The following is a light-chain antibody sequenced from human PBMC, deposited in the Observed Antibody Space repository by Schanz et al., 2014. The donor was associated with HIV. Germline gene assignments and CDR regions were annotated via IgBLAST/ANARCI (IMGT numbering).Light chain of an antibody. Sequence: DIQMTQSPSTLSASVGDRISITCRASQSVSTWLAWYPQKPGKAPKRLIYAASSLHRGVPSRFSGCGSGTDFTLTISSLQPEDFASYYCQQSYSTPSITFGQGTRLEIK. CDR2: AAS. V-gene: IGKV1-39*01. CDR1: QSVSTW. J-gene: IGKJ5*01. CDR3: QQSYSTPSIT.